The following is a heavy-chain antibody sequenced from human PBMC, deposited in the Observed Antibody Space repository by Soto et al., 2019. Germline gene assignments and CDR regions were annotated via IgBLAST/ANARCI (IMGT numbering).Heavy chain of an antibody. CDR1: GGSVSNGNYY. D-gene: IGHD7-27*01. CDR3: ARDRSNATWGPYYYYGMDV. V-gene: IGHV4-61*01. J-gene: IGHJ6*02. Sequence: SETLSLTCTVSGGSVSNGNYYWSWIRQPPGKRLEWIGFIYYSGITNYNPSLKSRVTISVDTSKSQFSLKLSSVTAADTAVYYCARDRSNATWGPYYYYGMDVWGQGTTVTVSS. CDR2: IYYSGIT.